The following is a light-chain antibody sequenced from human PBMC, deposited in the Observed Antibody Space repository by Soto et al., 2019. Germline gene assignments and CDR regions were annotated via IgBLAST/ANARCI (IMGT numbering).Light chain of an antibody. Sequence: DIQMTQSPSSLSAAVGDRVTITCRASQSISSYLNWYQQKPGKAPELLIYAPSRLQSGVPSRFSGSGSGTDFTLPISSLQPEDFATYFCQQSYSTPLTFGPGTTVDVK. V-gene: IGKV1-39*01. J-gene: IGKJ3*01. CDR1: QSISSY. CDR2: APS. CDR3: QQSYSTPLT.